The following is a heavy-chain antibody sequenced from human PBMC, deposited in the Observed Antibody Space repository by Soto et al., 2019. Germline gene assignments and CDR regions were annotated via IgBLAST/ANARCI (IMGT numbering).Heavy chain of an antibody. V-gene: IGHV3-23*01. Sequence: GGSLRLSCAASGFTFSSYAMSWVRQAPGKGLEWVSAISGSGGSTYYADSVKGRFTISRDNSKNTLYLQMNSPRAEDTAVYYCARSKGVPTQSYGMDVWGQGTTVTVSS. D-gene: IGHD2-8*01. CDR3: ARSKGVPTQSYGMDV. CDR1: GFTFSSYA. CDR2: ISGSGGST. J-gene: IGHJ6*02.